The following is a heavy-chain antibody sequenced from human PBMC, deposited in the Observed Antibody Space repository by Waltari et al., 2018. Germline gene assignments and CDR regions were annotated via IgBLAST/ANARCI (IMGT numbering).Heavy chain of an antibody. V-gene: IGHV3-7*01. Sequence: EVQLVESGGGLVQPGGSLRLSCAASGFTFRSYWMSWVRQAPGKGLEGVENIKEDGSGKSYVDAVKGRFTISRDNAKNSLSLQMNSLRAEDTAVYYCARISSTATRDSWGRGTLVTVSS. D-gene: IGHD6-6*01. CDR1: GFTFRSYW. CDR3: ARISSTATRDS. J-gene: IGHJ4*02. CDR2: IKEDGSGK.